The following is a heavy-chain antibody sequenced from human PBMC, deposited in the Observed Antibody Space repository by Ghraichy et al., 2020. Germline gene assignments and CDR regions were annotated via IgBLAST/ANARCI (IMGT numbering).Heavy chain of an antibody. CDR3: VRQVGDDSSNWFDP. D-gene: IGHD5-18*01. J-gene: IGHJ5*02. CDR2: ISRRSSPT. CDR1: GFTFSDYS. Sequence: GGSLRLSCTASGFTFSDYSMIWVRQAPGQGLEWVSSISRRSSPTYYADSVQGRFTISRDNAKKSVYLQMNSLRAEDTALYYCVRQVGDDSSNWFDPWGQGTLVTVSS. V-gene: IGHV3-21*01.